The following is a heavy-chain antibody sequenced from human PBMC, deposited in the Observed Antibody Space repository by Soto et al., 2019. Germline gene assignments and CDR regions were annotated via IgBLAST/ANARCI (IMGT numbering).Heavy chain of an antibody. CDR2: ISFDGSYK. V-gene: IGHV3-30-3*01. D-gene: IGHD6-19*01. J-gene: IGHJ4*02. CDR3: ARGASITVAGTSFDY. CDR1: GFTFSSHS. Sequence: QVQLVESGGGVAQPGRSLRLSCAASGFTFSSHSMHWVRQAPGKGLEWVAAISFDGSYKYYADSVKGRFTISRDNSKNTLYLQMNSLRAEDTAVYYCARGASITVAGTSFDYWGQGTLVTVSS.